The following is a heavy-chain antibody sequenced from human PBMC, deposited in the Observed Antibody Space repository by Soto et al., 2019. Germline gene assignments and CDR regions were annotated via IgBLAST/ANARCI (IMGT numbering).Heavy chain of an antibody. CDR3: ARVKDREQLGGNYCSTLDV. Sequence: QVQLVQSGAEVVKPGSSVKVSCKASGDTFDTFAISWVRQAPGQGLEWMGGIIPIFRTPDYGQKFQGRVTSTADESTSTAYMERSSLRSEDTAVYYCARVKDREQLGGNYCSTLDVWGQGTTVTVSS. CDR1: GDTFDTFA. D-gene: IGHD1-1*01. V-gene: IGHV1-69*12. J-gene: IGHJ6*02. CDR2: IIPIFRTP.